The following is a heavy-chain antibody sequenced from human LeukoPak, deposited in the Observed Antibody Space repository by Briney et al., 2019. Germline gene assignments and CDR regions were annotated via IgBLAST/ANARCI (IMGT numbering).Heavy chain of an antibody. Sequence: GRSLRLSCAASGFTFSSYAMHWFGQAPARGLGGVAVISYDGGNKYYADSVKGRFTISRDNSKNTLYLQMNSLRAEDTAVYYCARGGISSGSTWGQGTLVTVSS. J-gene: IGHJ5*02. V-gene: IGHV3-30-3*01. D-gene: IGHD3-22*01. CDR3: ARGGISSGST. CDR2: ISYDGGNK. CDR1: GFTFSSYA.